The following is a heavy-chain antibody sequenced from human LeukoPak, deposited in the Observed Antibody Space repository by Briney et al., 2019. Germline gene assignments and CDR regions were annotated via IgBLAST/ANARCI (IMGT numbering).Heavy chain of an antibody. D-gene: IGHD3-22*01. Sequence: ASVKVSCKASGYTFTSYYMHWVRQAPGQGLEWMGIINPSGGSTSYAQKFQGRVTMTRDTSTSTVYMELSSLRSEDTAVYYCARDWYYDSSGYYTTGYYFGYWGQGTLVTVSS. V-gene: IGHV1-46*01. J-gene: IGHJ4*02. CDR2: INPSGGST. CDR3: ARDWYYDSSGYYTTGYYFGY. CDR1: GYTFTSYY.